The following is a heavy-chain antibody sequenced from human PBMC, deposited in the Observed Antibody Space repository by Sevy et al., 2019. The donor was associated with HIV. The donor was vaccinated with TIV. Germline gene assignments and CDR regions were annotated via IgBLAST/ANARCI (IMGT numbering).Heavy chain of an antibody. J-gene: IGHJ5*02. V-gene: IGHV1-18*01. CDR3: ARDGNMVAVAGNNWFDP. D-gene: IGHD6-19*01. CDR2: ISAYNGNT. Sequence: GASVKVSCKASGYTFTSYGISWVRQAPGQGLEWMGWISAYNGNTNYAQKLQGRVTMTTDTSTSTAYMELRSLRSDDTAVYYCARDGNMVAVAGNNWFDPWGQGTLVTVSS. CDR1: GYTFTSYG.